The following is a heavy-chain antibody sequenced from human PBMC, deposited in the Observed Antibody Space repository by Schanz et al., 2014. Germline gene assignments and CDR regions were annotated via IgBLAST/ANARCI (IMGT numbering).Heavy chain of an antibody. CDR2: IYYSGST. CDR3: ARPGAYCGGDCYDY. J-gene: IGHJ4*02. D-gene: IGHD2-21*01. V-gene: IGHV4-59*05. CDR1: GGSVSTYK. Sequence: QVQLQESGPGLVKPSETLSLTCTVSGGSVSTYKWGWIRQPPGKGLEWIGSIYYSGSTYYNPSLKSRVPIPVDTSKTHFSLKLRSVTAADTAVYYCARPGAYCGGDCYDYWGQGTLVTVSS.